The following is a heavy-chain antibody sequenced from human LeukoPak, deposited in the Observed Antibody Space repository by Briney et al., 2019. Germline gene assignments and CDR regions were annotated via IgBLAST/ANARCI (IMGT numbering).Heavy chain of an antibody. D-gene: IGHD3-9*01. CDR1: GYTFSTYW. CDR2: IYPTDSDA. J-gene: IGHJ4*02. CDR3: GASPSATGAERYY. V-gene: IGHV5-51*01. Sequence: GESLKISCKGSGYTFSTYWIGWVRQMPGKGLEWMGIIYPTDSDAKYSPSFQGQVTISVDKSISTVYLQWNSLKASDSAMYYCGASPSATGAERYYWGQGTLVTVSS.